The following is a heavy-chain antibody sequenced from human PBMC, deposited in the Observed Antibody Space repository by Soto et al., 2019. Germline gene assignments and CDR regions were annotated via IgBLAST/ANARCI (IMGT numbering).Heavy chain of an antibody. CDR3: ARGGGNFDR. CDR1: GFTLSGYW. V-gene: IGHV3-7*04. J-gene: IGHJ4*02. Sequence: EVQLVESGGGLVQPGGSLRLTCAASGFTLSGYWMSWVRQAPGKGLEWVANVKEDGSDKYYVDSVKGRFTISRDNAKNSLFLQMNSLRAGDTAVYYCARGGGNFDRWGQGTLVTVSS. D-gene: IGHD3-16*01. CDR2: VKEDGSDK.